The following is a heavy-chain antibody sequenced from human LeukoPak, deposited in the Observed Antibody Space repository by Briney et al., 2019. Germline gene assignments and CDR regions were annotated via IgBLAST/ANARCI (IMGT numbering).Heavy chain of an antibody. CDR2: INHSGST. CDR1: GGSFSGYY. CDR3: ARNRYGMDV. V-gene: IGHV4-34*01. J-gene: IGHJ6*02. Sequence: SETLSLTCAVYGGSFSGYYWSWIRQPPGKGLEWIGEINHSGSTNYNPSLKSRVTISVDTSKNQFSLKLSSVTAADTAVYYCARNRYGMDVWGQGTTVTVSS. D-gene: IGHD3-16*02.